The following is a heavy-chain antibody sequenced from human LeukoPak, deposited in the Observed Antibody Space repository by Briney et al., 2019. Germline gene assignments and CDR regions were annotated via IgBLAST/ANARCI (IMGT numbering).Heavy chain of an antibody. CDR1: GGSISSYY. J-gene: IGHJ3*02. D-gene: IGHD3-3*01. Sequence: PSETLSLTCTVSGGSISSYYWSWIRQPPGKGLEWIGSIYYSGSTYYNPSLKSRVTISVDTSKNQFSLKLSSVTAADTAVYYCASSITIFGVVPDAFDIWGQGTMVTVSS. CDR3: ASSITIFGVVPDAFDI. V-gene: IGHV4-59*05. CDR2: IYYSGST.